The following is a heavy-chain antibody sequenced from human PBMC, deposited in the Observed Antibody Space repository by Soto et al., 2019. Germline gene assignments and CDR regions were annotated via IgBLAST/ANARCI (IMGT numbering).Heavy chain of an antibody. D-gene: IGHD3-10*01. V-gene: IGHV4-30-4*01. Sequence: QVQLQESGPGLVTPSQTLSLTCTVSGGSISSGDYYWSWIRQPPGKGLEWIGYIYYTGSTYYNPSLKSRVSMSIDTSKNQFSLRLKSVTAADTAVYYCARAHGSGYYHSDYWGQGTLVTVSS. J-gene: IGHJ4*02. CDR3: ARAHGSGYYHSDY. CDR2: IYYTGST. CDR1: GGSISSGDYY.